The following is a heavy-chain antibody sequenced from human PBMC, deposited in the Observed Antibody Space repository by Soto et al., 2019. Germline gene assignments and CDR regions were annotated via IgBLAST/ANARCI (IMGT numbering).Heavy chain of an antibody. CDR2: FDPEDGET. CDR1: GYTLTELS. D-gene: IGHD5-18*01. V-gene: IGHV1-24*01. CDR3: ATYPPGGAPDGHRVDTAMVPSYYFDY. J-gene: IGHJ4*02. Sequence: ASVKVSCKVSGYTLTELSMHWVRQAPGKGLEWMGGFDPEDGETIYAQKFQGRVTMTEDTSTDTAYMELSSLRSEDTAVYYCATYPPGGAPDGHRVDTAMVPSYYFDYWGQGSLVTV.